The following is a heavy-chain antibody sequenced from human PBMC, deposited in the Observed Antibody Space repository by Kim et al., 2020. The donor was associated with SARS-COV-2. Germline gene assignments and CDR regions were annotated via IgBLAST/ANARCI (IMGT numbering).Heavy chain of an antibody. J-gene: IGHJ5*02. Sequence: SVKVSCKASGGTFSSYAISWVRQAPGQGLEWMGGIIPIFGTADYAQKFQGRVTMTADESTSTAYMELDSLRSEDTAVYYCARGGLAAAVTDWFGPWGLG. CDR1: GGTFSSYA. V-gene: IGHV1-69*13. CDR2: IIPIFGTA. D-gene: IGHD6-13*01. CDR3: ARGGLAAAVTDWFGP.